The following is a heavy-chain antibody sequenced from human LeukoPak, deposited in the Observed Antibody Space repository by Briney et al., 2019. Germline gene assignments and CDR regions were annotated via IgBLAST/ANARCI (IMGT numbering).Heavy chain of an antibody. CDR2: INSDGSST. J-gene: IGHJ4*02. D-gene: IGHD3-22*01. V-gene: IGHV3-74*01. Sequence: GGSLRPSCAASGFTFSSYWMHWVRQAPGKGLVWVSRINSDGSSTSYADSVKGRFTISRDNAKNTLYLQMNSLRAEDTAVNYCARVRASGGYDSSGYYHYYFDYWGQGTLVTVSS. CDR3: ARVRASGGYDSSGYYHYYFDY. CDR1: GFTFSSYW.